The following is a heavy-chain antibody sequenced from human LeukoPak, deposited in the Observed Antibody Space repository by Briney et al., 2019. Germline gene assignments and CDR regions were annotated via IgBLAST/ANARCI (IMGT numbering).Heavy chain of an antibody. V-gene: IGHV3-49*04. CDR1: GFTFGDYA. Sequence: GGSLRLSCTASGFTFGDYAMTWVRQAPGKGLEWVGFIRIKPYGGTTEYAASVKGRFTISRDDSKSIAYLQMNSLKTEDTAVYYCTRDRGSSSWYGTDAFDIWGRGTMVTVSS. CDR2: IRIKPYGGTT. J-gene: IGHJ3*02. CDR3: TRDRGSSSWYGTDAFDI. D-gene: IGHD6-13*01.